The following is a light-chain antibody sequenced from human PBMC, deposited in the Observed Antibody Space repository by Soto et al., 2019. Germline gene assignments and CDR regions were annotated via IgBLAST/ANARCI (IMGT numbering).Light chain of an antibody. Sequence: EIVLTQSPATLSSFPGDRVTLSCRASQYINTRLAWYQHRPGQAPRLLIYQTSIRAAGIPARFSASGSGTDFTLTISDVQPEDFALSYCHQRQSWPRTFGQGTKV. CDR3: HQRQSWPRT. V-gene: IGKV3-11*01. CDR2: QTS. CDR1: QYINTR. J-gene: IGKJ1*01.